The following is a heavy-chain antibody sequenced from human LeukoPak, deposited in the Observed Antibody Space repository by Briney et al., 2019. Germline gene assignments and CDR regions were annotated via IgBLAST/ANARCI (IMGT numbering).Heavy chain of an antibody. V-gene: IGHV3-21*01. D-gene: IGHD3-9*01. CDR1: GFTFSSYS. J-gene: IGHJ4*02. CDR2: ISSSSSYI. CDR3: ARHPFDWLSVDY. Sequence: GGSLRLSCAASGFTFSSYSMNWVRQAPGKGLEWVSSISSSSSYIYYADSVKGRFTISRDNAKNSLYLQMNSLRAEDTAVYYCARHPFDWLSVDYWGQGTLVTVSS.